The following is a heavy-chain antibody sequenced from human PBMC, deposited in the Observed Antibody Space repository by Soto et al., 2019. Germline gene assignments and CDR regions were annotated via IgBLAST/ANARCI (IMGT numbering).Heavy chain of an antibody. D-gene: IGHD3-22*01. J-gene: IGHJ1*01. CDR2: IIPIFGTA. Sequence: QVQLVQSGAEVKKPGSSVKVSCKASGGTFSSYAISWVRQAPGQGLEWMGGIIPIFGTANYAQKFQGRVTISADESTSTAYMELSSRRSEDTAVYYCARDNRDYYDSSGYPFAEYFQHWGQGTLVTVSS. CDR1: GGTFSSYA. CDR3: ARDNRDYYDSSGYPFAEYFQH. V-gene: IGHV1-69*12.